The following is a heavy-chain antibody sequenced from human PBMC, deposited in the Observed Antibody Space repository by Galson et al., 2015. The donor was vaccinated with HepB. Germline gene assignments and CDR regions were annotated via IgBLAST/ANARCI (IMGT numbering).Heavy chain of an antibody. J-gene: IGHJ4*02. CDR1: GYTFTGYY. Sequence: QSGAEVKKPGESLKISCKASGYTFTGYYMHWVRQAPGQGLEWMGWINPNSGGTNYAQKFQGRVTMTRDTSISTAYMELSRLRSDDTAVYYCARGGSYYDFWSGYYHFDYWGQGTLVTVSS. V-gene: IGHV1-2*02. CDR2: INPNSGGT. D-gene: IGHD3-3*01. CDR3: ARGGSYYDFWSGYYHFDY.